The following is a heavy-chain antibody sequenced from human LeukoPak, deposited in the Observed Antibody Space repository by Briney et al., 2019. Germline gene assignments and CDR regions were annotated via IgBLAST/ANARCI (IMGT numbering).Heavy chain of an antibody. V-gene: IGHV3-23*01. J-gene: IGHJ5*02. CDR1: GFTFSTFA. CDR3: ARPPHYYGSGSYWGWFDP. D-gene: IGHD3-10*01. Sequence: GGSLRLSCAASGFTFSTFAMIWVRQPPGKGLEWVSSIFPSGGEIHYADSVRGRFTISRDNSQNTLYLQMNSLRAEDTAVYYCARPPHYYGSGSYWGWFDPWGQGTLVTVSS. CDR2: IFPSGGEI.